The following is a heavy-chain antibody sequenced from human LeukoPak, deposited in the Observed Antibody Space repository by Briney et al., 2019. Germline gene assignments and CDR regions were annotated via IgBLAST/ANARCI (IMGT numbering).Heavy chain of an antibody. Sequence: GGSLRLSCAASGFIFSTYGMHWVRQAPGKGLEWVAFIRNDGSDKYYAVSVKGRFTISRDNSKNTLYLQMNSLRAEDTALYYCTKDRAFGQFLWGNDYWGQGTLVTVSS. CDR1: GFIFSTYG. CDR2: IRNDGSDK. J-gene: IGHJ4*02. D-gene: IGHD3-10*01. CDR3: TKDRAFGQFLWGNDY. V-gene: IGHV3-30*02.